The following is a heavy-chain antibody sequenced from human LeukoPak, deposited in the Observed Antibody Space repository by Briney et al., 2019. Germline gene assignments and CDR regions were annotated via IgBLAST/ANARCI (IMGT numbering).Heavy chain of an antibody. J-gene: IGHJ5*02. D-gene: IGHD3-3*01. CDR3: ARSSVLRFLEWLPTRVKNWFDP. V-gene: IGHV1-18*01. Sequence: ASVKVSCKASGYTFTSYGISWVRQAPGQGLEWMGWISAYNGNTNYAQKLQGRVTMTTDTSTSTAYMELRSLRSDDTAVYYCARSSVLRFLEWLPTRVKNWFDPWGQGTLVTVSS. CDR2: ISAYNGNT. CDR1: GYTFTSYG.